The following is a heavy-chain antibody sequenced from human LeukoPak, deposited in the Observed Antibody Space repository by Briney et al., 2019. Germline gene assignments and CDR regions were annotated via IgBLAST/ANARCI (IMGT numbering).Heavy chain of an antibody. V-gene: IGHV3-53*01. D-gene: IGHD3-22*01. Sequence: GGSLRLSCAASGFIVSNNYMDWVRQAPGKGLEWVSIIYRGGGTYYADSVKGRFTISRDNSKNTLYLQMNSLRADDTAVYYCARGCYYERSGYCPFDYWGPGTLVTVSS. J-gene: IGHJ4*02. CDR2: IYRGGGT. CDR3: ARGCYYERSGYCPFDY. CDR1: GFIVSNNY.